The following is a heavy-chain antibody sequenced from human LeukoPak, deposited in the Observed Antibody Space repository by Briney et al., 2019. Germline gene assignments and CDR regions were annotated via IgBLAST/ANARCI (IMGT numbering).Heavy chain of an antibody. Sequence: ASVKVSCKASGYTFTSYYMHWVRQAPRQGLEWMGIINPSGGSTSYAQKFQGRVTMTRDTSTSTVYMELSSLRSEDTAVYYCARSGSSWYGAFDIWAQGTMVTVSS. CDR2: INPSGGST. CDR1: GYTFTSYY. J-gene: IGHJ3*02. CDR3: ARSGSSWYGAFDI. V-gene: IGHV1-46*01. D-gene: IGHD6-13*01.